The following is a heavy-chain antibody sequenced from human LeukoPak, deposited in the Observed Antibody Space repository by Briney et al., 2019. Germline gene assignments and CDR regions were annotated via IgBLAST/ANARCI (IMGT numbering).Heavy chain of an antibody. Sequence: PSETLSLTCAVSGGSISSGGYSWGWIRQPPGKGLEWIGYIYHSGSTYYNPSLKSRVTISVDRSKNQFSLKLSSVTAADTAVYYCARQAVTTELGLMDWFDPWGQGTLVTVSS. CDR3: ARQAVTTELGLMDWFDP. CDR1: GGSISSGGYS. CDR2: IYHSGST. J-gene: IGHJ5*02. D-gene: IGHD4-17*01. V-gene: IGHV4-30-2*01.